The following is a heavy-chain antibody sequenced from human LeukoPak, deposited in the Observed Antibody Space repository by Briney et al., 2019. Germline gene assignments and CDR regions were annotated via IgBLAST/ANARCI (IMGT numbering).Heavy chain of an antibody. CDR2: IHYSGST. D-gene: IGHD4-17*01. CDR3: ARVYGDYDNWFDP. Sequence: PSQTLSLTCTVSGGSISSGGYYWSWIRQHPGKGLEWIGYIHYSGSTYYNPSLKSRVTISVDTSKNQFSLKLSSVTAADTAVYYCARVYGDYDNWFDPWGQGTLVTVSS. J-gene: IGHJ5*02. CDR1: GGSISSGGYY. V-gene: IGHV4-31*03.